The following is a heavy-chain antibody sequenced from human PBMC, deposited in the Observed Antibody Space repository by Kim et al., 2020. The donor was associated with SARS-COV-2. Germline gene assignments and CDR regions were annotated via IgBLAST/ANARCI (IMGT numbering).Heavy chain of an antibody. CDR3: ARESRRISVRRYYYGMDV. J-gene: IGHJ6*02. Sequence: GRFTISRDNAKNSLDLQMNSLRAEDTAVYYCARESRRISVRRYYYGMDVWGQGTTVTVSS. D-gene: IGHD3-10*01. V-gene: IGHV3-11*06.